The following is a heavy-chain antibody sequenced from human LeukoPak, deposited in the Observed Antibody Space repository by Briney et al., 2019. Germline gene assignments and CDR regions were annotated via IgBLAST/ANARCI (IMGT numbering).Heavy chain of an antibody. J-gene: IGHJ4*02. V-gene: IGHV3-48*04. D-gene: IGHD6-25*01. CDR2: ISYTSNTI. CDR3: VRMTHSGNSFDH. CDR1: GFAFSSYN. Sequence: GGSLRLSCAASGFAFSSYNMSWVRQAPGKGLEWVSYISYTSNTIYYADSVKGRLAISRDNAKDSLYLQLSSLKTEDTAVYYCVRMTHSGNSFDHWGQGTLVIVSS.